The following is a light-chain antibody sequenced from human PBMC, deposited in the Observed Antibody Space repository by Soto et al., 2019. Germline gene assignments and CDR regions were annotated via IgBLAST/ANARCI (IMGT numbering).Light chain of an antibody. V-gene: IGLV2-14*01. CDR3: SSYTSSSSLV. Sequence: QSVLTPPASVSGSPGQSITISCTGTSSDVGGYNYVSWYQQYPGKSPKLMIFEVSNRPSGVSTRFSGSKSGNTASLTISGLQAEDEADYYRSSYTSSSSLVFGTGTKLTVL. CDR1: SSDVGGYNY. CDR2: EVS. J-gene: IGLJ1*01.